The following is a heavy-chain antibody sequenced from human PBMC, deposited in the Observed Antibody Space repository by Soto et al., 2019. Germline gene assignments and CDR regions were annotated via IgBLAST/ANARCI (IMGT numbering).Heavy chain of an antibody. CDR3: ATFGGAKTVIGGSPGDS. V-gene: IGHV4-34*01. Sequence: SETLSLTCAVYGGSFSDYHWSWIRQPPGKGLEWTGEINHSGSINYNPSLKSRVTVSVDTSKNQFSLNLSSVTAADTAVYYCATFGGAKTVIGGSPGDSGGKGTLVTVSS. D-gene: IGHD3-16*01. CDR2: INHSGSI. J-gene: IGHJ4*02. CDR1: GGSFSDYH.